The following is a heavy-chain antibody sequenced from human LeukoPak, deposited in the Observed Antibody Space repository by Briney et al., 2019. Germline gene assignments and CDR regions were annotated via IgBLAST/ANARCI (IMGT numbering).Heavy chain of an antibody. D-gene: IGHD5/OR15-5a*01. Sequence: SETLSLTCTVSGGSISSYYWSWIRQPPGKGLEWIGYIYYSGSTNYNPSLKSRVTISVDTSKNQFSLKLSPVTAADTAVYYCARHGRGGSLRDAFDIWGQGTMVTVSS. J-gene: IGHJ3*02. V-gene: IGHV4-59*08. CDR2: IYYSGST. CDR1: GGSISSYY. CDR3: ARHGRGGSLRDAFDI.